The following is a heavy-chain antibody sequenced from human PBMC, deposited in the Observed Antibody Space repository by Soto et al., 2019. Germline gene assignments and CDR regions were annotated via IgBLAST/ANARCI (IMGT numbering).Heavy chain of an antibody. J-gene: IGHJ4*02. D-gene: IGHD5-18*01. CDR1: GFIFSNYG. V-gene: IGHV3-30*18. Sequence: TGGSLRLSCAASGFIFSNYGMHWVRQAPGKGLEWVAVVSSAGSTKYYADSVKGRFTISRDNSKNTVFLQMNSLRAEDTAVYYCAKDLGYSYGGFFDYWGQGTLVTVSS. CDR3: AKDLGYSYGGFFDY. CDR2: VSSAGSTK.